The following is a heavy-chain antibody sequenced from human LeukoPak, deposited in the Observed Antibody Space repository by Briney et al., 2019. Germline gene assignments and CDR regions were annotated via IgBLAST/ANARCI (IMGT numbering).Heavy chain of an antibody. CDR2: IYNSGSKT. CDR3: SKDVVPDSGWDLDY. CDR1: GFSFSTYS. D-gene: IGHD6-19*01. Sequence: PGGSLRLSCTASGFSFSTYSMTWVRQGPGKGLEWGSSIYNSGSKTFYADSVKGRFTISRDNSKNTLYLQMNSLTAEDTAIYYCSKDVVPDSGWDLDYWGQGTLVTVSS. V-gene: IGHV3-23*05. J-gene: IGHJ4*02.